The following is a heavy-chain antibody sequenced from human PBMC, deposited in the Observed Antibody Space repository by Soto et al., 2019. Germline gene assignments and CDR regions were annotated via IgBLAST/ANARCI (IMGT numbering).Heavy chain of an antibody. CDR1: GGSISSYY. D-gene: IGHD3-9*01. CDR3: ATLGVDYDILTGYQVLGGDY. Sequence: QVQLQESGPGLVKPSETLSLTCTVSGGSISSYYWSWIRQPPGKGLERIGYIYYSGRTNYNPSLKCLHTLPLQPSKNQVPLQLRHVTAEDTAVYYCATLGVDYDILTGYQVLGGDYWGQGTLVTVSS. CDR2: IYYSGRT. V-gene: IGHV4-59*08. J-gene: IGHJ4*02.